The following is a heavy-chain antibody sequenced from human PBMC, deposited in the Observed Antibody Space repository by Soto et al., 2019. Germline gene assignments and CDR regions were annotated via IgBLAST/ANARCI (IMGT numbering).Heavy chain of an antibody. V-gene: IGHV5-51*01. J-gene: IGHJ5*02. D-gene: IGHD3-22*01. CDR1: GYSFTSYW. CDR2: IYPGDSDT. CDR3: ARTYYYDSSGYLPRQNWLHP. Sequence: PGESLKLSCKGSGYSFTSYWIGWVRQMPGKGLEWMGIIYPGDSDTRYSPSFQGQVTISADKSISTAYLQWSSLKASDTAMYYCARTYYYDSSGYLPRQNWLHPWGPGTMVTVSS.